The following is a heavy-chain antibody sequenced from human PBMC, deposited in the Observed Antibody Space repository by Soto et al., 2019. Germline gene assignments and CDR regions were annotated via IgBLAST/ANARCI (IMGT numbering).Heavy chain of an antibody. CDR2: IVVGSGNT. D-gene: IGHD3-3*01. Sequence: GASVKVACKASGFTFTSPAVQWVRQARGQRLEWIGWIVVGSGNTNYAQKFQERVTITRDMSTSTAYMELSSLRSEDTAVYYCAAEARGDFWSGYSNLMDVWGQGTTVTVTS. V-gene: IGHV1-58*01. CDR3: AAEARGDFWSGYSNLMDV. J-gene: IGHJ6*02. CDR1: GFTFTSPA.